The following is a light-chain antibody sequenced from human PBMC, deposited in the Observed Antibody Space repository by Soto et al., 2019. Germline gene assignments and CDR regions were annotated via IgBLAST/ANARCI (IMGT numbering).Light chain of an antibody. V-gene: IGLV1-44*01. J-gene: IGLJ2*01. Sequence: QSVLTQPPSTSGTPGQRVTISCSGSRSNIGSNAVNWYQHLPGSAPRLLIYYNDVRPSGVPDRFSGSKSGTSASLAISGLQSEDEADYYCEAWDDNLTGPSVVFGGGTKLTVL. CDR3: EAWDDNLTGPSVV. CDR1: RSNIGSNA. CDR2: YND.